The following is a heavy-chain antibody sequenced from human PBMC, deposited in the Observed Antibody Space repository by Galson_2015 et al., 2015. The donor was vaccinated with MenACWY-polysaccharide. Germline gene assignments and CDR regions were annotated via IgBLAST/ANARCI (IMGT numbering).Heavy chain of an antibody. J-gene: IGHJ3*02. CDR2: ISHDGNSE. Sequence: SLRLSCAASGFSFSTSHMHWVRQAPGRGLEWVAGISHDGNSEYYADSVKGRFTISRDNSKNMLYLQLNGLRTEDTAVYSCAKAEHSSGRAPTFDIWGQGTMVAVSS. V-gene: IGHV3-30*04. CDR3: AKAEHSSGRAPTFDI. CDR1: GFSFSTSH. D-gene: IGHD3-22*01.